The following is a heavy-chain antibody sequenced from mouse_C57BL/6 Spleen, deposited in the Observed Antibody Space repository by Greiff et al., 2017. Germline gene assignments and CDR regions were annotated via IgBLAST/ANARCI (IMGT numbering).Heavy chain of an antibody. Sequence: VQRKESGGDLVKPGGSLKLSCAASGFTFSSYGMSWVRQTPDKRLEWVATISSGGSYTYYPDSVKGRFTISRDNAKNTLYLQMSSLKSEDTAMYYCARRDYGSYYFDYWGQGTTLTVSS. V-gene: IGHV5-6*01. CDR1: GFTFSSYG. D-gene: IGHD1-1*01. J-gene: IGHJ2*01. CDR3: ARRDYGSYYFDY. CDR2: ISSGGSYT.